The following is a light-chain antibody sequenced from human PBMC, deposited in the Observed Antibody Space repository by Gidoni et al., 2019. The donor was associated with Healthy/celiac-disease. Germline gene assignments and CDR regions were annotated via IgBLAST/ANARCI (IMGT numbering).Light chain of an antibody. CDR3: QAWDSSTAMV. J-gene: IGLJ2*01. CDR1: KLGDKY. Sequence: SYELTQPLSVSVSPGQTASITCSGDKLGDKYACWYQQKPGQSPVLVIYQDRQRPSGIPERFSGSNSGNTATLTISGTQAMDEADYYCQAWDSSTAMVFGGGTKLPVL. V-gene: IGLV3-1*01. CDR2: QDR.